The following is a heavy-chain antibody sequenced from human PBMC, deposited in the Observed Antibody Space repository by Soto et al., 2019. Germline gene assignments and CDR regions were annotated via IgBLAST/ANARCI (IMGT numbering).Heavy chain of an antibody. J-gene: IGHJ4*02. D-gene: IGHD6-19*01. CDR3: ARMVMGSMAVAGTWYFDY. Sequence: ASVKVSCKASGYTFTSYDINWVRQATGQGLEWMGWMNPNSGNTGYAQKFQGRVTMTRNTSISTAYMELSSLRSEDTAVYYCARMVMGSMAVAGTWYFDYWGQGTLVTVSS. V-gene: IGHV1-8*01. CDR2: MNPNSGNT. CDR1: GYTFTSYD.